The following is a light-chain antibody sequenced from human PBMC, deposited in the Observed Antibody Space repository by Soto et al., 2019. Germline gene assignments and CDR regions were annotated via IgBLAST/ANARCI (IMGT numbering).Light chain of an antibody. Sequence: DIQMTQSPSTLSASVGDRVTITCRASQSSSSWLAWYQQKPGKAPKLLIYKASTLESGVPPRFSGSGSGTEFTLTISSLPPEDFATYYCQQYKPDSLTFGQGTKVEIK. CDR2: KAS. CDR3: QQYKPDSLT. CDR1: QSSSSW. J-gene: IGKJ1*01. V-gene: IGKV1-5*03.